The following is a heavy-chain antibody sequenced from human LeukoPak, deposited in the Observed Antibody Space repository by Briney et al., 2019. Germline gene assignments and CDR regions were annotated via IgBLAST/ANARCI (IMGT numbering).Heavy chain of an antibody. D-gene: IGHD1-26*01. CDR3: ARQSPQYSGSYWSFDY. J-gene: IGHJ4*02. V-gene: IGHV5-51*01. CDR2: IYPGDSDT. Sequence: GESLKISCKASGYSFTSYWIGWVRQMPGKGLECMGIIYPGDSDTRYSPSVQGQVTISADKSIRTAYLQWSSLKASDTAMYYCARQSPQYSGSYWSFDYWGQGTLVTVSS. CDR1: GYSFTSYW.